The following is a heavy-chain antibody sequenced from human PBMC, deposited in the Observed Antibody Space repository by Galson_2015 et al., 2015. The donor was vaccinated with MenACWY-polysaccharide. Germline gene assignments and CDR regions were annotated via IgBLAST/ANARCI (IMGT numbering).Heavy chain of an antibody. CDR1: GFSLSTSGVG. D-gene: IGHD3-22*01. V-gene: IGHV2-5*02. CDR2: IYWDDDK. CDR3: ALDYYDSSGYWYFDL. Sequence: PALVKPTQTLTLTCTFSGFSLSTSGVGVGWIRQPPGKALEWLALIYWDDDKRYSPSPKSRLTITKDTSKNQVVLTMTNMDPVDTATYYCALDYYDSSGYWYFDLWGRGTLVTVSS. J-gene: IGHJ2*01.